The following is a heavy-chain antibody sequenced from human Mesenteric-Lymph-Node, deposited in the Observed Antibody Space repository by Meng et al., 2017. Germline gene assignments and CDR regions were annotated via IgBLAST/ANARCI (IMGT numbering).Heavy chain of an antibody. CDR1: GFTFSSYA. D-gene: IGHD3-22*01. CDR3: ARPVAAYYDSSGYYLFDAFDI. V-gene: IGHV3-23*01. Sequence: GESLKISCAASGFTFSSYAMSWVRQAPGKGLEWVSAISGSGGSTYYADSVKGRFTISRDNSKNTLYLQMNSLRAEDTAVYYCARPVAAYYDSSGYYLFDAFDIWGQGTMVTVSS. CDR2: ISGSGGST. J-gene: IGHJ3*02.